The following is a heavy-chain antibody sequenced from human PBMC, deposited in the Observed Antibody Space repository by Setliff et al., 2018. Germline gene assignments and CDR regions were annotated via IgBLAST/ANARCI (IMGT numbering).Heavy chain of an antibody. D-gene: IGHD4-4*01. V-gene: IGHV1-3*03. CDR3: ARGRPTANPYYYYYMDV. CDR1: GYTFTKYA. Sequence: ASVKVSCKASGYTFTKYAINWVRQAPGQGLEWMGWINAGNGDTKYSQDFQGRVTITRDTSASTAYMDLSSLRSDDMAVYYCARGRPTANPYYYYYMDVWGKGTTVTVSS. CDR2: INAGNGDT. J-gene: IGHJ6*03.